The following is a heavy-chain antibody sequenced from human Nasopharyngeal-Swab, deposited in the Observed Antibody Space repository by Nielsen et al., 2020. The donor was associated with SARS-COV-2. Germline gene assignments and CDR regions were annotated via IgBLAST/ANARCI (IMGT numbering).Heavy chain of an antibody. CDR1: GFTFSSYA. J-gene: IGHJ4*02. D-gene: IGHD2-15*01. V-gene: IGHV3-23*01. CDR3: AKDRYCSGGACYFNGFDY. Sequence: LKISCAASGFTFSSYAMTWIRQAPGKGLEWVSGVSGSGGTTKYADSVKGRFTISRDNSKNKLYLQMHSLRAEDTAVYYCAKDRYCSGGACYFNGFDYWGQGTLVTVSS. CDR2: VSGSGGTT.